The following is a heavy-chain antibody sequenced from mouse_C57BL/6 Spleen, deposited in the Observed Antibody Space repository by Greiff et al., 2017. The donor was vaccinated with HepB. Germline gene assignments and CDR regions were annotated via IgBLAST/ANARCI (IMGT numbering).Heavy chain of an antibody. J-gene: IGHJ1*03. CDR1: GYTFTSYW. Sequence: QVQLQQPGAELVRPGSSVKLSCKASGYTFTSYWMDWVKQRPGQGLEWIGNIYPSDSETHYNQKFKDKATLTVYKSSSTAYMQLSSLTSEDSAVYYCAREEKRTTVVADWYFDVWGTGTTVTVSS. CDR2: IYPSDSET. V-gene: IGHV1-61*01. D-gene: IGHD1-1*01. CDR3: AREEKRTTVVADWYFDV.